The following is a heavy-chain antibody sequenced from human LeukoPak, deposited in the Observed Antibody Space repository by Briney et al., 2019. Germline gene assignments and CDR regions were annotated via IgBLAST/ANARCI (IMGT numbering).Heavy chain of an antibody. CDR1: GYTFTNHA. J-gene: IGHJ4*02. V-gene: IGHV7-4-1*02. Sequence: GASVKVSCKASGYTFTNHAMNWVRQAPGQGLAWMGWINTNTGNPTYAQGFTGRFVFSLDTSVSTAYLQISSLKAEDTAVYYCARGEWLLEDWGQGTLVTVSS. D-gene: IGHD3-3*01. CDR2: INTNTGNP. CDR3: ARGEWLLED.